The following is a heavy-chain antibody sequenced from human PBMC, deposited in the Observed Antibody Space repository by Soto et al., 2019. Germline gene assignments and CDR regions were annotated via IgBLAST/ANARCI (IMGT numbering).Heavy chain of an antibody. CDR2: IWYDGSNK. CDR1: GFTFSSYG. D-gene: IGHD4-17*01. CDR3: ARYPVRGYYYYYMDV. Sequence: GGSLRLSCAASGFTFSSYGMHWVRQAPGKGLEWVAVIWYDGSNKYYADSVKGRFTISRDNSKNTLYLQMNSLRAEDTAVYYCARYPVRGYYYYYMDVWGKGTTVTVSS. V-gene: IGHV3-33*01. J-gene: IGHJ6*03.